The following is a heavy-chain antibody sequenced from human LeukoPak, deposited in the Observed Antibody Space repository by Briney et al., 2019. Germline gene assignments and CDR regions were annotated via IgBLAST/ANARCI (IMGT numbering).Heavy chain of an antibody. CDR1: GFTFSTYS. Sequence: PGGSLRLSCAASGFTFSTYSMNWVRQAPGKGLEWVSYISSSSSTIYYADFVKGRFTISRDNSKNTLYLQMNSLRAEDTAVYYCAKGQWDQEGFDPWGQGTLVTVSS. V-gene: IGHV3-48*01. D-gene: IGHD1-26*01. J-gene: IGHJ5*02. CDR3: AKGQWDQEGFDP. CDR2: ISSSSSTI.